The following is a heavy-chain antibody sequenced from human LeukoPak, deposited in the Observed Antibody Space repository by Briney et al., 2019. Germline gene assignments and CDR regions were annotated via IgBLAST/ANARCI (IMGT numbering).Heavy chain of an antibody. Sequence: GGSLRLSCAASGFTFSNYWMHWVRQAPGKGLVWVSRINSDGKTTNYADSVKGRFTISRDNAKNTLYLQMNSLRAEDTAVYYCARDITLTRGGRSDYWGQGTLVTVSA. D-gene: IGHD3-10*01. J-gene: IGHJ4*02. V-gene: IGHV3-74*01. CDR2: INSDGKTT. CDR3: ARDITLTRGGRSDY. CDR1: GFTFSNYW.